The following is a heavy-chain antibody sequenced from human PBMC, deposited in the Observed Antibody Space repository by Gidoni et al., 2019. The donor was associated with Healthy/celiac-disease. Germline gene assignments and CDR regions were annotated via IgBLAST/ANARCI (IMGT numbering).Heavy chain of an antibody. CDR2: ISGSGGST. J-gene: IGHJ4*02. CDR1: GCTVSSYA. V-gene: IGHV3-23*01. CDR3: AKDLGVVGATPLDY. D-gene: IGHD1-26*01. Sequence: EVQLLESGGGLVQPGGSLRLSWAASGCTVSSYAMSWVRQAPGKGLEWVSAISGSGGSTYYADSVKGRFTISRDNSKNTLYLQMNSLRAEDTAVYYCAKDLGVVGATPLDYWGQGTLVTVSS.